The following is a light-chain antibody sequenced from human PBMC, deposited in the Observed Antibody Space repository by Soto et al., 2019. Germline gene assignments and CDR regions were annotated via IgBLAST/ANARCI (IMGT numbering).Light chain of an antibody. CDR2: DVS. J-gene: IGLJ2*01. CDR3: SSYTSSSTVVV. V-gene: IGLV2-14*01. Sequence: QSALTQPASVSGSPGQSITLSCTGTSSDIGGYDYVSWYQRHPGKAPKLMIYDVSNRPSGVSNRFSGSKSGNTASLTISGLQAEDEADYYCSSYTSSSTVVVFGGGTKLTVL. CDR1: SSDIGGYDY.